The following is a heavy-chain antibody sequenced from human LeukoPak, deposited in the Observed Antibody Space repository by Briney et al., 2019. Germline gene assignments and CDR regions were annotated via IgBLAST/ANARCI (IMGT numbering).Heavy chain of an antibody. CDR1: GFTFSSYG. J-gene: IGHJ5*02. V-gene: IGHV3-30*02. CDR2: IRYDGSNK. D-gene: IGHD3-9*01. CDR3: AKPAVLRYFDWLLYPSWFDP. Sequence: GGSLRLSCAASGFTFSSYGMHWVRQAPGKGLEWVAFIRYDGSNKYYADSVKGRFTISRDNSKNTLYLQMNSLRAEDTAVYYCAKPAVLRYFDWLLYPSWFDPWGQGTLVTVSS.